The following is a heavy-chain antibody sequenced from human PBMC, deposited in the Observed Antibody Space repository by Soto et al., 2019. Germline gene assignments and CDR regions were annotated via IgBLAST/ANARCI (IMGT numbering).Heavy chain of an antibody. D-gene: IGHD6-13*01. Sequence: EVPLLESGGGLVQPGGSLRLSCAASGFTFSSYAMSWVRQAPGKGLEWVSAISGSGGSTYYADSVKGRFTISRDNSKNTLYLQMNRLRAEDTAGYYCAKVIAAAGTGYWFDPWGQGTLVTVSS. CDR1: GFTFSSYA. CDR2: ISGSGGST. CDR3: AKVIAAAGTGYWFDP. J-gene: IGHJ5*02. V-gene: IGHV3-23*01.